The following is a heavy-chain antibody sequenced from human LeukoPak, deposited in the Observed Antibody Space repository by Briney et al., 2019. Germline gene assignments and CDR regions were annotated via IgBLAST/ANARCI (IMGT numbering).Heavy chain of an antibody. J-gene: IGHJ4*02. CDR3: ATDSGSGRYSDY. Sequence: ASVKVSCKVSGYTLTELSMHWVRLAPGKGLEWRGGFDPEDGETIYAQKFQGRVTMTEDTSTDTAYMELSSLRSEDTAVYYCATDSGSGRYSDYWGQGTLVTVSS. CDR2: FDPEDGET. CDR1: GYTLTELS. D-gene: IGHD3-10*01. V-gene: IGHV1-24*01.